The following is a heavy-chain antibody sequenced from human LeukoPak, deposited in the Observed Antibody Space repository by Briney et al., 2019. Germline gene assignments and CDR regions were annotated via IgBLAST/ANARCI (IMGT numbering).Heavy chain of an antibody. V-gene: IGHV1-24*01. CDR2: FDPEDGET. CDR1: GYTLTELS. Sequence: ASVKVSCKVSGYTLTELSMHWVRQAPGKGLEWMGGFDPEDGETIYAQKFQGRVTMTEDTSTDTAYMELSSLRSEDTAVYYCAAHPPPEVPAATLFDYWGQGTLVTVSS. CDR3: AAHPPPEVPAATLFDY. D-gene: IGHD2-2*01. J-gene: IGHJ4*02.